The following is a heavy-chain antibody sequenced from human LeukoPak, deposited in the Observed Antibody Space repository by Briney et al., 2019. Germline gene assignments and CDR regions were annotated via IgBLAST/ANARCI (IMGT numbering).Heavy chain of an antibody. J-gene: IGHJ4*02. CDR3: AKPSSGNYPSTGY. Sequence: HPGGSLRLSCAASGFTFSSYDVSWVRQAPGKGLEWVSAISGSGDRTHYADSVKGRFTISRDNSKNTLYLQINSLRAEDTAVYYCAKPSSGNYPSTGYWGQGTLVTVSS. CDR1: GFTFSSYD. CDR2: ISGSGDRT. D-gene: IGHD1-26*01. V-gene: IGHV3-23*01.